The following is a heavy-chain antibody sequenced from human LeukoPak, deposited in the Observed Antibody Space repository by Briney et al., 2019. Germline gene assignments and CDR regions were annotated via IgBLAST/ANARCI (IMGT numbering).Heavy chain of an antibody. CDR3: ARGNYGSGIYYQGYFDY. V-gene: IGHV4-31*03. CDR2: IYYSGST. Sequence: SQTLSLTCTVSGGSISSAGYYWSWIREHPGKGLEWIGYIYYSGSTYYNTSLKSRVTISLDTSKNQFSLNLSSVTAADTAVYYCARGNYGSGIYYQGYFDYWGQGTLVTVSS. J-gene: IGHJ4*02. CDR1: GGSISSAGYY. D-gene: IGHD3-10*01.